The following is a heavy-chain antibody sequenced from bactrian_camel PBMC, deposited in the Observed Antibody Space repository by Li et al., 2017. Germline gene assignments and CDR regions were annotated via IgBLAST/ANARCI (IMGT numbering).Heavy chain of an antibody. J-gene: IGHJ4*01. D-gene: IGHD1*01. V-gene: IGHV3S42*01. CDR3: GAGFFPPSGGLSGLPHPVQYSY. CDR2: IDKDGTT. Sequence: DVQLVESGGGSAQSGGSLRLSCTVSGYTYDDYCMGWFRQAPGREREGIAAIDKDGTTSYADTVKGRFTISQDNAKITLFLQMNSLKPEDTAMYYCGAGFFPPSGGLSGLPHPVQYSYWAQGTQVTVS. CDR1: GYTYDDYC.